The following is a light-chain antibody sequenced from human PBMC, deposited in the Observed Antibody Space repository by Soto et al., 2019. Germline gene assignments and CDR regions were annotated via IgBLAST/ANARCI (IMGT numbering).Light chain of an antibody. CDR3: QQYVTSSPRT. V-gene: IGKV3-20*01. CDR2: GIS. Sequence: EIVLTQSPGTLSLSPGERATLSCRASHTISSSYLAWYQQKPGQAPRLLMYGISRRATGIPHRFSGSGSGTDFTLTITRLEPGDFAVYYCQQYVTSSPRTFGQGTKVDIK. CDR1: HTISSSY. J-gene: IGKJ1*01.